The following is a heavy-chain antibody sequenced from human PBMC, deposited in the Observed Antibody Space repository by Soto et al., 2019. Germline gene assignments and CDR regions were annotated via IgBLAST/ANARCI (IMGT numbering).Heavy chain of an antibody. V-gene: IGHV3-23*01. J-gene: IGHJ3*02. Sequence: DVQLLESGGGLVQPGGSLRLSCAASGFTFSSYAMSWVRQAPGKGLAWVSSLTGSGGSTYYADSVKGRFTISRDNSRDTLYLQMNSLRAEDTAIYYCVGGGTSGNYAFDIWGQGTLVTVSS. CDR1: GFTFSSYA. CDR2: LTGSGGST. CDR3: VGGGTSGNYAFDI. D-gene: IGHD2-8*01.